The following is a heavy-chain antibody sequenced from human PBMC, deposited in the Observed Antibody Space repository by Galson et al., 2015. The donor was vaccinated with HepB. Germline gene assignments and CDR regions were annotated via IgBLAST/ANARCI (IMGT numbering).Heavy chain of an antibody. V-gene: IGHV1-2*02. Sequence: SVKVSCKASGYTFTGYHMHWVRQAPGQGLEWMGSINPNSGDTKYAQKFQGRVTMTRDTSITTAYMDLSSLRSDDTAVYYCARGYCSGATCYSGAWFDPWGQGTLVTVSS. D-gene: IGHD2-15*01. CDR2: INPNSGDT. CDR3: ARGYCSGATCYSGAWFDP. J-gene: IGHJ5*02. CDR1: GYTFTGYH.